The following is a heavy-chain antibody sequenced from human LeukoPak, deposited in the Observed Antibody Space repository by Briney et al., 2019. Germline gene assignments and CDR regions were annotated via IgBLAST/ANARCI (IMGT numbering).Heavy chain of an antibody. D-gene: IGHD1-26*01. J-gene: IGHJ4*02. CDR1: VFTFSNAW. V-gene: IGHV3-15*07. CDR2: IKSKTDGGTA. CDR3: TTGPYSGSYIVSDY. Sequence: GGCLRLSCAASVFTFSNAWMNWVRQAPWKGLEWVGRIKSKTDGGTADYAAPAKGRFTISRDDSKNTLYLQMNSLKTEDTAVYYCTTGPYSGSYIVSDYWGQGTLVTVSS.